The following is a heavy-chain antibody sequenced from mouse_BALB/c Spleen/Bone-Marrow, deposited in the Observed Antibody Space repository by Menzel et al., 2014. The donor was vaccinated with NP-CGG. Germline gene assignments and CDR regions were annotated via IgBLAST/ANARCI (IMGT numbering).Heavy chain of an antibody. V-gene: IGHV1-80*01. J-gene: IGHJ4*01. CDR2: IYPGDGDT. D-gene: IGHD1-3*01. Sequence: VQLQQSGAELVRPGSSVKISCKPSGYAFSSYWLNWVKQRPGQGPEWIGQIYPGDGDTNYNAKFKGKATLTADKSSSTAYMHLSSLTSEDSAVYFCARSGYSAMDYWGQGTSVTGSS. CDR1: GYAFSSYW. CDR3: ARSGYSAMDY.